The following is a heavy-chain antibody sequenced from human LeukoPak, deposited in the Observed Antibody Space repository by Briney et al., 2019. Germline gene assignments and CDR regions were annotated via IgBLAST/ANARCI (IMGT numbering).Heavy chain of an antibody. CDR1: GYRFTSYW. D-gene: IGHD2-21*02. CDR3: ARQSGDYSYYYYMDV. CDR2: IYPGGSDT. J-gene: IGHJ6*03. V-gene: IGHV5-51*01. Sequence: GESLKISCKGSGYRFTSYWIGWVRQMPGKGLEWMGIIYPGGSDTRYSPSFQGQVTISADKSISTAYLQWSSLKASDTAMYYCARQSGDYSYYYYMDVWGKGTTVTISS.